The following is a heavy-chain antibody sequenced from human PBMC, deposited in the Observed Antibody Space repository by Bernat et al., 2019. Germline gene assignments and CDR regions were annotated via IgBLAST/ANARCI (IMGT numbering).Heavy chain of an antibody. CDR2: IDWDDDK. CDR1: GFSLSTSGMC. V-gene: IGHV2-70*15. CDR3: ARFIAAAGRFDP. J-gene: IGHJ5*02. D-gene: IGHD6-13*01. Sequence: QVTLRESGPALVKPTQTLTLTCTFSGFSLSTSGMCVSWIRQPPGKALEWLARIDWDDDKYYSTSLKTRLTISKDTSKNQVVLTMTNMDPVDTATYYCARFIAAAGRFDPWGQGTLVTVFS.